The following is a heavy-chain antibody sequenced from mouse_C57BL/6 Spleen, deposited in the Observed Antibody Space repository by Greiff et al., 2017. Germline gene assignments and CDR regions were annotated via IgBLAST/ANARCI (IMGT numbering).Heavy chain of an antibody. V-gene: IGHV3-6*01. CDR2: ISYDGSN. J-gene: IGHJ3*01. Sequence: EVQLQESGPGLVKPSQSLSLTCSVTGYSITSGYYWNWIRQFPGNKLEWMGYISYDGSNNYNPSLKNRISITRDTSKNQFFLKLNSVTTEDTATYYCARDYYGSSPGFAYWGQGTLVTVSA. D-gene: IGHD1-1*01. CDR3: ARDYYGSSPGFAY. CDR1: GYSITSGYY.